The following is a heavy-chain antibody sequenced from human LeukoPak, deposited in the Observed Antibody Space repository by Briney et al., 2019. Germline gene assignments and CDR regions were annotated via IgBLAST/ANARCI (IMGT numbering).Heavy chain of an antibody. CDR2: ISGSGSAT. V-gene: IGHV3-23*01. J-gene: IGHJ4*02. CDR3: AKTEAPAAIRAGSDY. D-gene: IGHD2-2*02. CDR1: GFTFSNYG. Sequence: GGSLGLSCAASGFTFSNYGMSWVRQAPGKGLEWVSTISGSGSATYNAGSVKGRFTTSRDNSNNTLYLQMNSLRAEDTAVYYCAKTEAPAAIRAGSDYWGQGTLVTVSS.